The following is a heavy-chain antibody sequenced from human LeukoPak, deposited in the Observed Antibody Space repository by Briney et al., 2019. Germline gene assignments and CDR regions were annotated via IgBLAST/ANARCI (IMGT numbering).Heavy chain of an antibody. Sequence: GGSLRLSCAASGFTFSSYEINWVRQAPGKGLEWVSYISSSGSTLYYADSVKGRFTISRDNAKNSLYLQMNSLRAEDTAVYYCARDWGDGGEGYWGQGTLVTVSS. V-gene: IGHV3-48*03. CDR2: ISSSGSTL. D-gene: IGHD5-24*01. CDR3: ARDWGDGGEGY. J-gene: IGHJ4*02. CDR1: GFTFSSYE.